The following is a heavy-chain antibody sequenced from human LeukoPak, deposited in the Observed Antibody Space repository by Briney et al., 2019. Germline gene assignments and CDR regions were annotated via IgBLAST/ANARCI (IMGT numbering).Heavy chain of an antibody. CDR3: ARARFDY. CDR2: ISYSGTT. D-gene: IGHD6-6*01. V-gene: IGHV4-38-2*01. J-gene: IGHJ4*02. CDR1: GYSISSGNY. Sequence: PSETLSLTCAVSGYSISSGNYWGWIRQPPGKGLERIGPISYSGTTYYNPSLKSRVTISLDASKNQFSLKLSSVTAADTAVYYCARARFDYWGQGTLVTVSS.